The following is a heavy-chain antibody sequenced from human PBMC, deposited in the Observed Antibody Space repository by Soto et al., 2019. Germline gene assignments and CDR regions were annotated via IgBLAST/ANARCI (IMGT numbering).Heavy chain of an antibody. D-gene: IGHD1-26*01. J-gene: IGHJ6*02. Sequence: GGSLRLSCAASGFTFSSYGMHWVRQAPGKGLEWVAVIWYDGSNKYLADSVKGRFTISRDNSKNTLYLSMNSLRAEDTAVYYCARDLMPSGWGYYYYYGMDVWGQGTTVTVSS. CDR2: IWYDGSNK. CDR1: GFTFSSYG. CDR3: ARDLMPSGWGYYYYYGMDV. V-gene: IGHV3-33*01.